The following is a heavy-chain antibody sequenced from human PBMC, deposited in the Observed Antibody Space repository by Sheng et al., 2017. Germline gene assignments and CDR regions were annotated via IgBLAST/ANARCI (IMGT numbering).Heavy chain of an antibody. D-gene: IGHD1-1*01. CDR2: SIIVGGT. J-gene: IGHJ2*01. Sequence: QLQLQESGPGLVKPSETLSLTCTVSGGSISSSSYYWGWIRQPQGRGVEWSWEVSIIVGGTYYNPYPPRSRVTTISRHVQEPRSPSKLSSVTAADTAVYYCASWTQRDSWYFRSLGPWHPGHCLL. V-gene: IGHV4-39*07. CDR3: ASWTQRDSWYFRS. CDR1: GGSISSSSYY.